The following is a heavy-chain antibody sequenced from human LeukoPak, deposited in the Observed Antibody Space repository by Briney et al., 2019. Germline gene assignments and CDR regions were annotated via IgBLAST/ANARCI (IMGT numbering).Heavy chain of an antibody. V-gene: IGHV4-30-4*01. Sequence: PSETLSLTCTVSGGSISSGDYYWSWIRQPPGKGLEWIGYIYYSGSTNYNPSLKSRVTISVDTSKNQFSLKLSSVTAADTAVYYCARSYFDLELHYWGQGTLVTVSS. CDR3: ARSYFDLELHY. CDR2: IYYSGST. D-gene: IGHD1-7*01. CDR1: GGSISSGDYY. J-gene: IGHJ4*02.